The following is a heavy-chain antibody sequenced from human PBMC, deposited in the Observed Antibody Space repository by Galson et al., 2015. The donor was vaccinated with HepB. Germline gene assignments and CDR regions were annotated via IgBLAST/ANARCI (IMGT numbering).Heavy chain of an antibody. CDR3: ANPYDYGDYLDV. CDR1: GFTFSGYS. CDR2: ISSISRTI. J-gene: IGHJ6*03. V-gene: IGHV3-48*01. D-gene: IGHD4/OR15-4a*01. Sequence: SLRLSCAASGFTFSGYSMNWVRQAPGKGLEWVSYISSISRTIYYADSVKGRFTISRDNAKNSLYLQMNSLRAEDTAVYYCANPYDYGDYLDVWGTGTTVTVS.